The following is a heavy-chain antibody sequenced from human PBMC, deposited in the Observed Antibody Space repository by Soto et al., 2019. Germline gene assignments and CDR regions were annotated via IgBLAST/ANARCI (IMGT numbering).Heavy chain of an antibody. D-gene: IGHD4-17*01. Sequence: QVPLVQSGAEVKKPGASVKVSCKASSYTFTSYGISWVRQAPGQGLEWMGWISAYNGNTNYAQKLQGRVTMTTDTSTSTAYMELRSLRSDDTAVYYCAREGVDYGDYVCLDYWGQGTLVTVSS. CDR1: SYTFTSYG. CDR3: AREGVDYGDYVCLDY. J-gene: IGHJ4*02. CDR2: ISAYNGNT. V-gene: IGHV1-18*01.